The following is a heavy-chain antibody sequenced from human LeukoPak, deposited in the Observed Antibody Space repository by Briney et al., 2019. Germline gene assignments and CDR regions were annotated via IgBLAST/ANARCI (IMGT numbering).Heavy chain of an antibody. CDR3: SYYDSSGYGLGAFDI. J-gene: IGHJ3*02. CDR1: GGSIRNYNNY. V-gene: IGHV4-39*01. CDR2: VYYTGST. D-gene: IGHD3-22*01. Sequence: PSETLSLTCIVSGGSIRNYNNYWGWIRQPPGKGLEWIGSVYYTGSTYYNPSLQSRITVSVDTSKNQFSLKLSSVTAADTAVYYGSYYDSSGYGLGAFDIWGQGTMVTVSS.